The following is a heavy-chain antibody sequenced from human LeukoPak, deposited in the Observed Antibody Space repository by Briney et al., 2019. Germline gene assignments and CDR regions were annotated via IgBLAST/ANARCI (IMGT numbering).Heavy chain of an antibody. V-gene: IGHV4-61*05. CDR1: GDYISNSRFS. Sequence: SETLSLTCTVSGDYISNSRFSWGWIRQPPGKGLEWIGEIYHSGSTNYNPSLKSRVTISVDKSKNQFSLKLSSVTAADTAVYYCARVKVGVRPDAEYNWFDPWGQGTLVTVSS. CDR2: IYHSGST. J-gene: IGHJ5*02. CDR3: ARVKVGVRPDAEYNWFDP. D-gene: IGHD1-26*01.